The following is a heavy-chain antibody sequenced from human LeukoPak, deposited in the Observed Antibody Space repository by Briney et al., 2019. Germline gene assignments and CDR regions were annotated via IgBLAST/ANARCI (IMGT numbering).Heavy chain of an antibody. V-gene: IGHV3-48*03. D-gene: IGHD1-20*01. CDR3: ARRGYNWKFDY. J-gene: IGHJ4*02. CDR2: ISSSGSTI. CDR1: GFTFNSYE. Sequence: PGGSLRLSCAASGFTFNSYEMNWVRQAPGKGLGWVSYISSSGSTIYYADSVKGRFTISRDNAKNSLYLQMNSLRAEDTAVYYCARRGYNWKFDYWGQGTLVTVSS.